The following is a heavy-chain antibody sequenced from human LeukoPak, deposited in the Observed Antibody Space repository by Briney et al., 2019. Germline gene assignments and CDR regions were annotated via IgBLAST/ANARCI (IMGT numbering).Heavy chain of an antibody. Sequence: SGGSLRLSCAASGFTFSSYSMNWVRQAPGKGLEWVSSISSSSSYIYYADSVKGRFTISRDNAKNSLYLQMNSLGAEDTAVYYCARVPYYDSSGYYYPRNFDYWGQGTLVTVSS. CDR3: ARVPYYDSSGYYYPRNFDY. CDR1: GFTFSSYS. CDR2: ISSSSSYI. V-gene: IGHV3-21*01. D-gene: IGHD3-22*01. J-gene: IGHJ4*02.